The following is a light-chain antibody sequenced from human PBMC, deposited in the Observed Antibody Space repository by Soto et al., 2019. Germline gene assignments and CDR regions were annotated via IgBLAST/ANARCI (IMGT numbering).Light chain of an antibody. J-gene: IGKJ1*01. Sequence: EILMTLFPAMLPASPRERATLSCRASQSVSSNLAWYQHKPGQSPRLLIYGASARATGIPARFSGGGSGAEYTLTISCLQSEDFAVYYCQQYDKWPRTFGQGTKVDIK. CDR3: QQYDKWPRT. V-gene: IGKV3-15*01. CDR1: QSVSSN. CDR2: GAS.